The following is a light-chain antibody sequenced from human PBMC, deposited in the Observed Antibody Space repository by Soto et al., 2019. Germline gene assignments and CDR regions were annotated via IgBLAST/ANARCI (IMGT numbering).Light chain of an antibody. CDR3: QQYHDWPRT. CDR1: QSVTNN. V-gene: IGKV3-15*01. J-gene: IGKJ1*01. CDR2: GAY. Sequence: EIVMTQSPATLSVSPGERATLSCRASQSVTNNLAWYQQKTGQAPRLLIYGAYYRATGIPARFSGSGSGTEFTLTISSLQSEDFAVFYCQQYHDWPRTFGQGTKVEI.